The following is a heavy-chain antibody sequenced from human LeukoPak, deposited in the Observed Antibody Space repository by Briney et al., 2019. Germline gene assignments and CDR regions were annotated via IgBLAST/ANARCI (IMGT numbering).Heavy chain of an antibody. CDR3: ARVVVAATLDY. V-gene: IGHV3-33*01. Sequence: GGSLRLSCAASGFTFSSYGMHWVRQAPGKGLEWVAVIWYDGSNKYYADSVKGRFTISRDNSKNTLYLQMNSLRAEDTAVYYCARVVVAATLDYWGQGTLVTVSS. D-gene: IGHD2-15*01. J-gene: IGHJ4*02. CDR2: IWYDGSNK. CDR1: GFTFSSYG.